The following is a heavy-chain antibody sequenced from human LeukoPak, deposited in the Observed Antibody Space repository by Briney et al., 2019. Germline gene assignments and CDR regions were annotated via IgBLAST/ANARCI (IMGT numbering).Heavy chain of an antibody. D-gene: IGHD6-13*01. CDR3: ARRIAAAGTPFDS. CDR1: GGSISSGDYY. V-gene: IGHV4-30-4*01. Sequence: SQTLSLTCTVSGGSISSGDYYWSWIRRPPGKGLEWIGYIYYSGSTYYNPSLKSRLTISVDTSKNQFSLRLSSVTAADTAMYFCARRIAAAGTPFDSWGQGTLVIVSS. CDR2: IYYSGST. J-gene: IGHJ4*02.